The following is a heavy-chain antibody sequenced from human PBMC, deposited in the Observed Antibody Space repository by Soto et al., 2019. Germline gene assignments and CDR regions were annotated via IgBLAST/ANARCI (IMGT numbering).Heavy chain of an antibody. CDR1: GGTFSNYA. V-gene: IGHV1-69*01. J-gene: IGHJ6*02. Sequence: QVQLGQAGAEVKKPGSSGKVSCRASGGTFSNYAISWVRQAPGQGLEWMGGIVPAFCTPNYAQNLQGRITITADDSRTTVYMDVSILRSEDTAVYYCARGATIFGVAAYSYYEMEVWGQGTTVTVSS. CDR2: IVPAFCTP. D-gene: IGHD3-3*01. CDR3: ARGATIFGVAAYSYYEMEV.